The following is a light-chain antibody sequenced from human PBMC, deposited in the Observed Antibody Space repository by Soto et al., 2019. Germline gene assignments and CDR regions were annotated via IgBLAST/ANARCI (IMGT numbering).Light chain of an antibody. J-gene: IGKJ2*01. CDR3: QQYNSYPYT. Sequence: DIQMTQSPSTLSASVGDRVTITCRASQSISXWLAWYQQXXXXAPKLLIYDASSLESGVPSRFSGSGSGTEFTLTISSLQPDDFATYYCQQYNSYPYTFGQGTKLEIK. CDR1: QSISXW. V-gene: IGKV1-5*01. CDR2: DAS.